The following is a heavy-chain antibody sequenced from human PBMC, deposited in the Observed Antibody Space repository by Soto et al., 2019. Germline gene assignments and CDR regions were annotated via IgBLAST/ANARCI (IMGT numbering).Heavy chain of an antibody. V-gene: IGHV1-3*01. Sequence: ASVKVSCKASGYTFTSYAMHWVRQAPGQRLEWMGWINAGNGNTKYSQKFQGRVTITRDTSASTAYMELSSLRSEDTAVYYCARSEYSSGWVVWFDPWGQGTLVTVSS. CDR2: INAGNGNT. J-gene: IGHJ5*02. CDR1: GYTFTSYA. D-gene: IGHD6-19*01. CDR3: ARSEYSSGWVVWFDP.